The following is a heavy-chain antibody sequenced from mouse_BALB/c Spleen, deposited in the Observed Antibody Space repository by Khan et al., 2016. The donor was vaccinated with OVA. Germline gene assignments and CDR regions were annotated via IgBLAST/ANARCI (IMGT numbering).Heavy chain of an antibody. V-gene: IGHV9-2-1*01. CDR3: ARDRYDYFDY. Sequence: QIQLVQSGPELKKPGETVKISCKASGYTFTDYSMHWEKQAPGKGLKWMGWINTETGEPTYADDFKGRFAFSLETSASTAYLQINNLKNEDTATYFCARDRYDYFDYWGQGTTLTVSS. D-gene: IGHD2-14*01. CDR2: INTETGEP. CDR1: GYTFTDYS. J-gene: IGHJ2*01.